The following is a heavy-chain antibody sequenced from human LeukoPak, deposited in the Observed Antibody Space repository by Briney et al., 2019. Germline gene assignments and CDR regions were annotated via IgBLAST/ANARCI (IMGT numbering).Heavy chain of an antibody. CDR2: ISSSSSTI. CDR3: ARARAIQLWSEDAFDI. D-gene: IGHD5-18*01. J-gene: IGHJ3*02. Sequence: PGGSLRLSCAASGFTFSSYSMNWVRQAPGKGLEWVSYISSSSSTIYYADSVKGRFTISRDNAKNSLYLQMNSLRAEDTAVYYCARARAIQLWSEDAFDIWGQGTMVTVSS. V-gene: IGHV3-48*01. CDR1: GFTFSSYS.